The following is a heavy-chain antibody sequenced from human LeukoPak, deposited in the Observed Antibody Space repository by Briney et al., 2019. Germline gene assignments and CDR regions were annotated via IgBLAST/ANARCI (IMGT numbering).Heavy chain of an antibody. J-gene: IGHJ6*03. Sequence: PSETLSLTCSVSGGSIGSTSYYWGWIRQPPGKGLEWIGNIYYSGSTYFNPSLKSRVTISVDTSKNQFSLKLSAVAAADTAVYYCARERITMVRGVIPYYYYYMDVWGKGTTVTISS. V-gene: IGHV4-39*02. CDR3: ARERITMVRGVIPYYYYYMDV. D-gene: IGHD3-10*01. CDR2: IYYSGST. CDR1: GGSIGSTSYY.